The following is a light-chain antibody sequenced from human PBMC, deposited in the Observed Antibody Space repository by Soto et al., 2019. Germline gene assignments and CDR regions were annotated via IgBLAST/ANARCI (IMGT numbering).Light chain of an antibody. CDR3: QQSFSTPPYT. CDR2: AAS. J-gene: IGKJ2*01. CDR1: QTITIY. Sequence: DIQLTQSPSSLSASVGDRVTITCRASQTITIYLNWYQQKPGKAPKLLIFAASNLQSGVPSRFSGSGSGTDFTLTITSLQPEDFATYYCQQSFSTPPYTFGQGTKLEI. V-gene: IGKV1-39*01.